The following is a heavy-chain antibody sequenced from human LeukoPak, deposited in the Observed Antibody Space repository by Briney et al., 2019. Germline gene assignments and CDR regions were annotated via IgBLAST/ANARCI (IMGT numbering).Heavy chain of an antibody. V-gene: IGHV3-7*03. CDR1: GFSLSNYW. CDR2: IKLDGSEK. D-gene: IGHD3-16*01. J-gene: IGHJ6*02. Sequence: GGSLRLSCAASGFSLSNYWISWVRQAPGKGLEWVANIKLDGSEKYYVNSVKGRFTISRDNAKNLLNLQMNSLRPEDTALYYCAKETRGNYGMDVWGQGTTVTVPS. CDR3: AKETRGNYGMDV.